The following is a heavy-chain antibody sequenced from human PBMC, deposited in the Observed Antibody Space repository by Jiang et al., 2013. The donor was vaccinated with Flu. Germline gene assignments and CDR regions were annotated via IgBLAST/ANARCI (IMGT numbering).Heavy chain of an antibody. CDR2: INPSGGST. J-gene: IGHJ4*02. D-gene: IGHD2-2*01. Sequence: WMGIINPSGGSTSYAQKFQGRVTMTRDTSTSTVYMELSSLRSEDTAVYYCARENIVVALLDYWGQGTLVTVSS. CDR3: ARENIVVALLDY. V-gene: IGHV1-46*01.